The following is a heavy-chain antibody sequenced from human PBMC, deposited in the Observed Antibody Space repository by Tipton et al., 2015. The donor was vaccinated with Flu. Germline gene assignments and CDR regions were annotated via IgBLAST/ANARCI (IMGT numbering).Heavy chain of an antibody. J-gene: IGHJ6*02. CDR1: GGSISSYY. CDR3: ARGNCSSTSCYGRYYYGMDV. CDR2: IYYSGST. D-gene: IGHD2-2*01. V-gene: IGHV4-59*01. Sequence: TLSLTCTVSGGSISSYYWSWIRQPPGKGLEWIGYIYYSGSTNYNPSLKSRVTISVDTSKNQFSLKLSSVTDADTAVYYCARGNCSSTSCYGRYYYGMDVWVQGPTVTVSS.